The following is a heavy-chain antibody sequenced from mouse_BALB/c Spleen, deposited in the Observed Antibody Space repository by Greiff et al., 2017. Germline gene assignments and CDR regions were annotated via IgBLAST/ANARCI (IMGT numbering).Heavy chain of an antibody. CDR1: GFTFSSYG. D-gene: IGHD1-2*01. Sequence: VQLQQSGGDLVKPGGSLKLSCAASGFTFSSYGMSWVRQTPDKRLEWVATISSGGSYTYYPDSVKGRFTISRDNAKNTLYLQMSSLKSEDTAMYYCARQPLLRLFAYWGQGTLVTVSA. CDR3: ARQPLLRLFAY. CDR2: ISSGGSYT. V-gene: IGHV5-6*01. J-gene: IGHJ3*01.